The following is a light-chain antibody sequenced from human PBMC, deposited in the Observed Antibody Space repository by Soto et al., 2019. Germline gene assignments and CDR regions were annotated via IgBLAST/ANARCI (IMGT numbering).Light chain of an antibody. CDR2: LKSDGSH. V-gene: IGLV4-69*01. J-gene: IGLJ2*01. CDR1: SGHSSYA. Sequence: QPVLTQSPSASASLGASVKLTCTLNSGHSSYAIAWHQQQPEKGPRYLMKLKSDGSHTKGDGIPDRFSGSTSGAERYLTISSLQSEDEADYYCQTWDTGVQVFGGGTKLTVL. CDR3: QTWDTGVQV.